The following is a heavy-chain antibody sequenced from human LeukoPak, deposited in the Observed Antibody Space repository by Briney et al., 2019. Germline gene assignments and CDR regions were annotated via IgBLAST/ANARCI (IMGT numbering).Heavy chain of an antibody. D-gene: IGHD3-16*02. CDR2: IKQDGSEK. V-gene: IGHV3-7*01. J-gene: IGHJ4*02. CDR3: ARGAQPTYYDYVWGSYRYTHFDY. CDR1: GFTFSSHW. Sequence: PGGSLRLSCAASGFTFSSHWMSWVRQAPGKGLEWVANIKQDGSEKYYVDSVKGRFTISRDNAKNSLYLQMNSLRAEDTAVYYCARGAQPTYYDYVWGSYRYTHFDYWGQGTLVTVSS.